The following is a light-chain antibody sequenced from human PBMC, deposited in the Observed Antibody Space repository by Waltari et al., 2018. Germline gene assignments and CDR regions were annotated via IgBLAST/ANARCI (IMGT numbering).Light chain of an antibody. Sequence: DIVMTPSPESLAVSLGERATINCKSSESVLYSRNNKDHLAWYQQKPGQSPKLLIYWASTRESGVPDRFSGSGSETEFTLTINSLQAEEVAVYYCQQYYNTPLTFGGGTKVEIK. CDR2: WAS. CDR1: ESVLYSRNNKDH. J-gene: IGKJ4*01. CDR3: QQYYNTPLT. V-gene: IGKV4-1*01.